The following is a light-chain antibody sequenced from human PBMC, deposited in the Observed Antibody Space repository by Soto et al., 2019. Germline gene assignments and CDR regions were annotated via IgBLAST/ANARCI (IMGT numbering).Light chain of an antibody. CDR3: QTVNNSPPP. Sequence: DIQLTQSPSFLSASVGDRVTITCRASQGISSYLAWYQQKPGKAPKLLIYAASTLQSGVPSRFSGSGSGTEFTLTISSLQPEDFANYYCQTVNNSPPPLGPG. J-gene: IGKJ3*01. CDR1: QGISSY. CDR2: AAS. V-gene: IGKV1-9*01.